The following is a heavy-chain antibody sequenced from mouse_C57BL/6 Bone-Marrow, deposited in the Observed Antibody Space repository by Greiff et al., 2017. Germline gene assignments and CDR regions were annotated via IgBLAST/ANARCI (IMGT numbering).Heavy chain of an antibody. CDR2: IDPSDSYT. Sequence: QVQLQQPGAELVRPGTSVTLSCKASGYTFTSYWMHWVKQRPGQGLEWIGVIDPSDSYTNYNQKFKGKATLTVDTSSRTAYMQLSSLTSEDSAGYYCARVWVQYYFDYWGQGTTLTVSS. V-gene: IGHV1-59*01. J-gene: IGHJ2*01. CDR3: ARVWVQYYFDY. D-gene: IGHD2-14*01. CDR1: GYTFTSYW.